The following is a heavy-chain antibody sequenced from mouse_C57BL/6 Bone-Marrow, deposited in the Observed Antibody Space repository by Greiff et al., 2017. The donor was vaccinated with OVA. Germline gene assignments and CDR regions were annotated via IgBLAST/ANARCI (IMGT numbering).Heavy chain of an antibody. J-gene: IGHJ4*01. D-gene: IGHD2-5*01. CDR1: EYAFPSHD. CDR2: INSDGGST. CDR3: ARQVYYSNPGDY. Sequence: EVKLMESGGGLVQPGESLKLSCESNEYAFPSHDMSWVRKTPEKRLELVAAINSDGGSTYYPDTMERRFIISRDNTKKTLYLQMSSLRSEDTALYYCARQVYYSNPGDYWGQGTSVTVSS. V-gene: IGHV5-2*01.